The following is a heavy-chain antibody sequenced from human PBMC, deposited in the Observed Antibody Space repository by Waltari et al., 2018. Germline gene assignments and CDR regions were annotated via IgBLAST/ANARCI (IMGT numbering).Heavy chain of an antibody. D-gene: IGHD3-22*01. V-gene: IGHV1-69*01. CDR2: IIPIFGTA. CDR1: GGTFSSYA. Sequence: QVQLVQSGAEVKKPGSSVKVSCKASGGTFSSYAISWVRQAPGQGLEWMGGIIPIFGTANYAQKFQGRVTITADESTSTAYMELSSLRSEDTAVYYCARGGYRPRLGLGYYYYYYGMDVWGQGTTVTVSS. J-gene: IGHJ6*02. CDR3: ARGGYRPRLGLGYYYYYYGMDV.